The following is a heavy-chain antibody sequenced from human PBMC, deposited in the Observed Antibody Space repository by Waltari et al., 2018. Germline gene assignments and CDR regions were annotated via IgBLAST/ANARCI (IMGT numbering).Heavy chain of an antibody. V-gene: IGHV1-69*01. CDR3: ARDALRGPTISDAFDI. Sequence: QVQLVQSGAEVKKPGSSVKVSCKASGGTFSSYAISWVRQAPGQGLEWMGGIIPIFGTANYAQKFQGRVTITADESTSTAYMELSSLRSEDTAVYYCARDALRGPTISDAFDIWGQGTMVTVSS. D-gene: IGHD3-16*01. CDR1: GGTFSSYA. CDR2: IIPIFGTA. J-gene: IGHJ3*02.